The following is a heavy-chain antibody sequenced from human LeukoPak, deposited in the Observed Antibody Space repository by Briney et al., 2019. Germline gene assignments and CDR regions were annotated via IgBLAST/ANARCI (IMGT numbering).Heavy chain of an antibody. CDR1: GYTFTGYY. CDR3: ARPKQWLDRTYYFDY. J-gene: IGHJ4*02. V-gene: IGHV1-2*02. CDR2: INPNSGGT. D-gene: IGHD6-19*01. Sequence: ASVKVSCKASGYTFTGYYMHWVRQAPGQGLEWMGWINPNSGGTNYAQKFQGRVTMTRDTSISTAYMELSRLRSDDTAVYYCARPKQWLDRTYYFDYRGQGTLVTVSS.